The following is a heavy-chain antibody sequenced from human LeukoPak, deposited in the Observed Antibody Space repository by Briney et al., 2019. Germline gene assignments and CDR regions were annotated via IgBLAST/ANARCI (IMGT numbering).Heavy chain of an antibody. V-gene: IGHV3-33*01. CDR2: IWYDGSNK. D-gene: IGHD2-21*02. Sequence: PGGSLRLSCAASGFTFSSNGMHWVRQAPGKGLEWVAVIWYDGSNKYYADSVKGRFTISRDNSKNTLYLQMNSLRAEDTAVYYCVIAVTSQPFDYWGQGTLVTVSS. J-gene: IGHJ4*02. CDR1: GFTFSSNG. CDR3: VIAVTSQPFDY.